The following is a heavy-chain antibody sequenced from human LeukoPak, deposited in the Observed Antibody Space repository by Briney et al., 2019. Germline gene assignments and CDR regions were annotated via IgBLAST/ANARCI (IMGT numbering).Heavy chain of an antibody. J-gene: IGHJ1*01. V-gene: IGHV3-21*04. Sequence: GGSLRLSCAASGFTFSSYSMNWVRQAPGKGLEWVSSISSSSRHIYYADSVKGRFTIFRDDAKNSLFLQMDSLRVEDTAMYYRVRDFSTVTTAYLHHWGQGTLLTVSS. CDR1: GFTFSSYS. CDR2: ISSSSRHI. CDR3: VRDFSTVTTAYLHH. D-gene: IGHD4-17*01.